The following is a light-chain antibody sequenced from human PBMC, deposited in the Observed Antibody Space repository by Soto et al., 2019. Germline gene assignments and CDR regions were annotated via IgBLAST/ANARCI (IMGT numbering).Light chain of an antibody. Sequence: EIVLTQSPGTLSLSPGERATLSCRASQSVSSTYLAWYQHKPGQAPRLLIYGASSRATGIPDRFSGSGSGTDFTLTISRLEPEDFAVYYCQHYDTSPRTFGQGTKVEIK. J-gene: IGKJ1*01. CDR2: GAS. V-gene: IGKV3-20*01. CDR1: QSVSSTY. CDR3: QHYDTSPRT.